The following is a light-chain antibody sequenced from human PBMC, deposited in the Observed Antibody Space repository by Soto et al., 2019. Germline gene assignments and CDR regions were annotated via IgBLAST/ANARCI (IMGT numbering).Light chain of an antibody. CDR3: QHYNYWPYT. CDR1: QSVSSSY. CDR2: GTS. Sequence: EIVLTQSPATLSLSPGERATLSCRASQSVSSSYLAWYQHKPGQAPRLLISGTSSRATGIPDRFSGSGAGTDFTLTISRLEPEDFAVYYCQHYNYWPYTFGQGTKVDIK. J-gene: IGKJ2*01. V-gene: IGKV3D-20*02.